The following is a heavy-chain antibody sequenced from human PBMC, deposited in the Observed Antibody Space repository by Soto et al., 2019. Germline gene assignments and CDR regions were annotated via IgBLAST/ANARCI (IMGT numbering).Heavy chain of an antibody. CDR1: GGSISRYY. J-gene: IGHJ4*02. CDR3: ARDLDYVFDY. D-gene: IGHD4-17*01. Sequence: PSETLSLTCTVSGGSISRYYWSWIRQPPGKGLEWIGYIYYSGSTNYNPSLKRRVTISVDRSKNQFSLKLSSVTAADTAVYYCARDLDYVFDYWGQGTLVTVSS. CDR2: IYYSGST. V-gene: IGHV4-59*01.